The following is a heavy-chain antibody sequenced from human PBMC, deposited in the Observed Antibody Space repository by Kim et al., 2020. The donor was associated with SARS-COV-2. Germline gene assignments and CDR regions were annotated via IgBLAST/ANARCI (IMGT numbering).Heavy chain of an antibody. CDR3: AREGSGPLPYYFDY. V-gene: IGHV4-34*01. Sequence: SVTLSLTCAVYGGSFSGYYWSWIRQPPGKGLEWIGEINHSGSTNYNPSLKSRVTISVDTSKNQFSLKLSSVTAADTAVYYCAREGSGPLPYYFDYWGQGT. CDR2: INHSGST. CDR1: GGSFSGYY. D-gene: IGHD3-10*01. J-gene: IGHJ4*02.